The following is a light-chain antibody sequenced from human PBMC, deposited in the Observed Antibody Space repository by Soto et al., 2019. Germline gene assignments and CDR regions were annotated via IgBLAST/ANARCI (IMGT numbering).Light chain of an antibody. V-gene: IGKV1-5*01. Sequence: DIQMTQSPSTLSASLGDRVTITCRASQSISSWLAWYQQKPGKAPKLLIYDASSLESGVPSRFSGSGSGTEFTLTISRLQPDDFATYYCQHYNSYSAFGQGTKVEIK. CDR2: DAS. CDR1: QSISSW. J-gene: IGKJ1*01. CDR3: QHYNSYSA.